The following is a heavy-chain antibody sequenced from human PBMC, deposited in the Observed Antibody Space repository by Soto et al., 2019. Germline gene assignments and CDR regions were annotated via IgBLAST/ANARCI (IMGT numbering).Heavy chain of an antibody. CDR2: IYPGDSDT. J-gene: IGHJ3*02. Sequence: GESLKISCKGSGYSFTSYWIGWVRQMPGKGLEWMGIIYPGDSDTRYSPSFQGQVSISADMSISTAYLQWSSLKASDAAIYSCAKGITMVWGVIVAFDIWGQVTIVTV. CDR3: AKGITMVWGVIVAFDI. V-gene: IGHV5-51*01. D-gene: IGHD3-10*01. CDR1: GYSFTSYW.